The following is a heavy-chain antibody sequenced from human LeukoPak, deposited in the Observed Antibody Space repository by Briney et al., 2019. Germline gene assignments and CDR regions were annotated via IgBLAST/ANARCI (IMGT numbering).Heavy chain of an antibody. CDR2: ISAYNGNT. V-gene: IGHV1-18*01. CDR1: GYTFTSYG. CDR3: ARDGGYCSSTSCPSQGGSDY. J-gene: IGHJ4*02. D-gene: IGHD2-2*01. Sequence: ASVKVSCKASGYTFTSYGISWVRQAPGQGLEWMGWISAYNGNTNYAQKLQGRVTMTTDKSTSTAYMELSSLRSEDTAVYYCARDGGYCSSTSCPSQGGSDYWGQGTLVTVSS.